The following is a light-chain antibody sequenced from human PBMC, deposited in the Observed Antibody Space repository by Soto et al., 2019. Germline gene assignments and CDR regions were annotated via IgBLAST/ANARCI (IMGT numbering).Light chain of an antibody. Sequence: QSALTQPASVSGSPGQSITISCTGTSSDVGGHSRVSWFQQYPGKAPKLLIFEVSKRPSGVSNRFSGSKSGNTASLTISGLQAEDEADYYCSSYTSSVAWVFGTGTKVTV. V-gene: IGLV2-14*01. CDR1: SSDVGGHSR. CDR3: SSYTSSVAWV. CDR2: EVS. J-gene: IGLJ1*01.